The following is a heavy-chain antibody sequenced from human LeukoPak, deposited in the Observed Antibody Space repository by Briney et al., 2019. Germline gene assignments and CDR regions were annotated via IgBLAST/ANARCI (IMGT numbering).Heavy chain of an antibody. Sequence: ASVKTSCKVSGYTFTDYYMHWVQQAPGKGLEWMGLVDPEDGETIYAEKFQGRVTITADTSTDTAYMELSSLRSEDTAVYYCATVNSGSFEGVDYWGQGTLVTVSS. D-gene: IGHD1-26*01. CDR2: VDPEDGET. J-gene: IGHJ4*02. V-gene: IGHV1-69-2*01. CDR1: GYTFTDYY. CDR3: ATVNSGSFEGVDY.